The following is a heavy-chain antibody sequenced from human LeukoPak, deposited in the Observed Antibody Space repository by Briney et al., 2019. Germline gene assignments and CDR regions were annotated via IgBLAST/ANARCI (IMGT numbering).Heavy chain of an antibody. CDR1: GFTFSSYA. D-gene: IGHD5-24*01. J-gene: IGHJ4*02. V-gene: IGHV3-23*01. CDR2: ISGSGGST. CDR3: ASHRRDGYNSDFDY. Sequence: GGSLRLSCAASGFTFSSYAMSWVRQAPGGGLEWVSVISGSGGSTHYADSVKGRFTISRDNSRNTLYLQMNSLGAEDTAVYYCASHRRDGYNSDFDYWGQGTLVTVSS.